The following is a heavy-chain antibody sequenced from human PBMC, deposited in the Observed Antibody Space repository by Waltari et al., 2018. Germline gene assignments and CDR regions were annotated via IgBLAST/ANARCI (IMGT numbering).Heavy chain of an antibody. CDR2: VVPEVVKT. D-gene: IGHD6-13*01. Sequence: EVPLVQSGDEVKKPGATVKTSCKVSGYTFTDYYMHWVQQAPGKRIEWMGHVVPEVVKTTYPEKFQGRVTITADTTTDTADMERSRLGTKDTVVDYCATGANSSRSLYYYMDVWGKGTTVTVSS. V-gene: IGHV1-69-2*01. CDR3: ATGANSSRSLYYYMDV. J-gene: IGHJ6*03. CDR1: GYTFTDYY.